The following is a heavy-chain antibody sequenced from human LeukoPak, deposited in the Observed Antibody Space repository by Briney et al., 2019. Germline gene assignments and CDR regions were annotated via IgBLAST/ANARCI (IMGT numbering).Heavy chain of an antibody. CDR1: GGSISSYY. J-gene: IGHJ4*02. CDR3: ARDSPNYGGNSAFDY. Sequence: SETLSLTCTVSGGSISSYYWSWIRQPPGKGLEWIGYIYYSGSTYYNPSLKSRVTISVDTSKNQFSLKLSSVTAADTAVYYCARDSPNYGGNSAFDYWGQGTLVTVSS. V-gene: IGHV4-30-4*08. CDR2: IYYSGST. D-gene: IGHD4-23*01.